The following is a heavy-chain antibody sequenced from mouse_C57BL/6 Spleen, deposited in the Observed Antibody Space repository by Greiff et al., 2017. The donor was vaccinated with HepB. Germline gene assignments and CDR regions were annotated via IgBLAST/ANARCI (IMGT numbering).Heavy chain of an antibody. CDR2: INPNNGGT. Sequence: EVQLQQSGPELVKPGASVKISCKASGYTFTDYYINWVKQSHGKSLEWIGDINPNNGGTSYNQKFKGKATLTVDKSSSTAYMELRSLTSEDSAVYYCASYYYGSSYEGTYWGQGTLVTVSA. CDR3: ASYYYGSSYEGTY. V-gene: IGHV1-26*01. CDR1: GYTFTDYY. J-gene: IGHJ3*01. D-gene: IGHD1-1*01.